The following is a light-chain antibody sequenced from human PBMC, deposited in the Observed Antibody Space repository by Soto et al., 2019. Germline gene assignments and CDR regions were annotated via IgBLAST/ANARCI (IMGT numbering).Light chain of an antibody. CDR1: QGISMY. CDR3: QQSYSTPPLT. Sequence: IQMTQSPSSLSASVGDRVTITCRASQGISMYLNWYQQKPGKAPILLISAASSLQTGVPSRFNGSGSGTDFTLTISSLQPEDCATYYCQQSYSTPPLTFGGGTKVDIK. CDR2: AAS. J-gene: IGKJ4*01. V-gene: IGKV1-39*01.